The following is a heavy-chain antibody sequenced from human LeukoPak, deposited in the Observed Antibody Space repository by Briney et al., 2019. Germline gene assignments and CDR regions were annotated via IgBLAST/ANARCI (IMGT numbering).Heavy chain of an antibody. Sequence: GGSLRLSCAVSGFTVSGDYMSWVRQAPGKGLEWVSAISGSGGSTYYADSVKGRFTISRDNSKNTLYLQMNSLRAEDTAVYYCAKGYYYDSSGYYPPFDYWGQGTLVTVSS. V-gene: IGHV3-23*01. CDR3: AKGYYYDSSGYYPPFDY. D-gene: IGHD3-22*01. CDR1: GFTVSGDY. J-gene: IGHJ4*02. CDR2: ISGSGGST.